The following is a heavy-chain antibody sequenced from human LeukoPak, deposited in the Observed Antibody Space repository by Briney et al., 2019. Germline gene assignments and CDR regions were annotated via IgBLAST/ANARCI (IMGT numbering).Heavy chain of an antibody. CDR2: IYSNGST. CDR3: ARGGTYYDILTGYYPTAAFDI. Sequence: PSETLSLTCTVSGGSISSYYWNWIRQPPGKGLEWIGFIYSNGSTNYNPSLKSRVTISVDTSKNQFSLKLSSLNVADTAVYYCARGGTYYDILTGYYPTAAFDIWGQGTMVTVSS. D-gene: IGHD3-9*01. J-gene: IGHJ3*02. V-gene: IGHV4-59*01. CDR1: GGSISSYY.